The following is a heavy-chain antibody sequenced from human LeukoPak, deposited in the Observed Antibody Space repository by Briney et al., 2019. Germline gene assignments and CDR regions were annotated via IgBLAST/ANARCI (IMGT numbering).Heavy chain of an antibody. CDR1: GGTFSGYY. D-gene: IGHD5-24*01. CDR3: ARGKRWRNKRAHYFDY. J-gene: IGHJ4*02. Sequence: SETLSLTCAVYGGTFSGYYWSWIRLPPGKGLEWIGEINHSGSTNYNPSLKSRVTISVDTSKNQFSLKLSSVTAADTAVYYCARGKRWRNKRAHYFDYWGQGTLVTVSS. V-gene: IGHV4-34*01. CDR2: INHSGST.